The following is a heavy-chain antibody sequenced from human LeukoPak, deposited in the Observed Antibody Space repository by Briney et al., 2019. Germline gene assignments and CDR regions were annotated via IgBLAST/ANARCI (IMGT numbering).Heavy chain of an antibody. J-gene: IGHJ1*01. D-gene: IGHD6-19*01. CDR3: ARGPIAVAGTPSIYQH. CDR1: GFTFSSDA. Sequence: GGSLRLSCIGTGFTFSSDAMGWVRQAPGKGLEWVSGISGSGGSTYYADSVKGRFTISRDNSKNTLYLQMNSLRAEDTAVYYCARGPIAVAGTPSIYQHWGQGTLVTVSS. V-gene: IGHV3-23*01. CDR2: ISGSGGST.